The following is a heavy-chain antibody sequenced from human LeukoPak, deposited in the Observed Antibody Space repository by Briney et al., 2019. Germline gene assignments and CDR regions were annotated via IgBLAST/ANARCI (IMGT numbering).Heavy chain of an antibody. V-gene: IGHV3-73*01. CDR1: GFTFSGPA. CDR3: TTGITMIVVVINDY. Sequence: GGSLRLSCAASGFTFSGPAMHWVRQASGKGLEWVGRIRSKANSYATAYAASVKGRFTISRDDSKNTAYLQMNSLKTEDTAVYYCTTGITMIVVVINDYWGQGTLVTVSS. D-gene: IGHD3-22*01. CDR2: IRSKANSYAT. J-gene: IGHJ4*02.